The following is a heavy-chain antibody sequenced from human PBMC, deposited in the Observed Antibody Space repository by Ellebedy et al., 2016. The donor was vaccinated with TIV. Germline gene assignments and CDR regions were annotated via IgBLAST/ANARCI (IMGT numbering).Heavy chain of an antibody. CDR3: ASPYYDPGY. CDR1: GGSFNTYY. J-gene: IGHJ4*02. D-gene: IGHD3-3*01. V-gene: IGHV4-34*01. Sequence: MPSETLSLTCAVYGGSFNTYYWSWIRQPLGKGLEWFGEINQSGITNHNPSLKSRVTMSVDTSKKQFSLKLTSVTAADTAVYYCASPYYDPGYWGQGTLVTVSS. CDR2: INQSGIT.